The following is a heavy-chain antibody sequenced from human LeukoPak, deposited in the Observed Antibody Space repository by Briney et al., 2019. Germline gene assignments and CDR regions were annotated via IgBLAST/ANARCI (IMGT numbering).Heavy chain of an antibody. CDR2: IYGGGST. Sequence: GSLRLSCAASGFTVSNNYMSWVRQAPGEGLEWVSIIYGGGSTSYTDSVKGRFTISRDNSKNTLFLQMNSLRVDDTGVYYCARDRSDGNYYMVVWGKGTTVIVSS. V-gene: IGHV3-53*01. CDR3: ARDRSDGNYYMVV. D-gene: IGHD5-24*01. J-gene: IGHJ6*03. CDR1: GFTVSNNY.